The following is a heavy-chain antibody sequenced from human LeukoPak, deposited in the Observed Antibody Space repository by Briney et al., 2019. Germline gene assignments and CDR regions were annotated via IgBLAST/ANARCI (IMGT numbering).Heavy chain of an antibody. V-gene: IGHV1-18*04. CDR3: ARDPGYSGYDSFDY. Sequence: ASVKVSCKASGYTFTSYGTSWVRQAPGQGLEWMGWISAYNGNTNYAQKLQGRVTMTTDTSTSRAYMELRSLRSDDTAVYYCARDPGYSGYDSFDYWGQGTLVTVSS. D-gene: IGHD5-12*01. CDR2: ISAYNGNT. J-gene: IGHJ4*02. CDR1: GYTFTSYG.